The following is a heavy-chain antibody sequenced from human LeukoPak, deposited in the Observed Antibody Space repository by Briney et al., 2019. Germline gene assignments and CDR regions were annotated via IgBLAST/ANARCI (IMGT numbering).Heavy chain of an antibody. CDR1: GFTFSSYS. CDR3: ARAREYGSSSGLGGY. D-gene: IGHD6-6*01. J-gene: IGHJ4*02. CDR2: TSSSSSYI. Sequence: TGGSLRLSCAASGFTFSSYSMNWVRQAPGKGLEWVSPTSSSSSYIYYADSVKGRFTISRDNAKNSLYLQMNSLRAEDTAVYYCARAREYGSSSGLGGYWGQGTLVTVSS. V-gene: IGHV3-21*01.